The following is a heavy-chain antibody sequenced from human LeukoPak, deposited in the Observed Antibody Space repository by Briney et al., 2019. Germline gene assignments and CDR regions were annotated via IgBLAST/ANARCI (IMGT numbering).Heavy chain of an antibody. CDR3: AREDYSDLYFDY. D-gene: IGHD4/OR15-4a*01. V-gene: IGHV3-7*01. CDR2: IRQDESER. CDR1: GFSFSSYW. J-gene: IGHJ4*02. Sequence: GGSLRLSCEGSGFSFSSYWMTWVRQLPGKGPEWVANIRQDESERYFADSVKGRFTISRDNAKKSVYLHMNSLRAEDTAVYYCAREDYSDLYFDYWGQGTLVTVSS.